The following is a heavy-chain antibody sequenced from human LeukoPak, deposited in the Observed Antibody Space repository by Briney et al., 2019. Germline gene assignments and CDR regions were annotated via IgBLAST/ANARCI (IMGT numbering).Heavy chain of an antibody. CDR1: GITVSRNY. D-gene: IGHD6-6*01. Sequence: GGSLRLSCAASGITVSRNYMSWVRQAPGKGLEWVSVIYSGGGTYYADSVKGRFTISRDNAKNSLYLQMNSLRAEDTAVYYCARVSRGASSSSFDYWGQGTLVTVSS. V-gene: IGHV3-66*01. CDR2: IYSGGGT. CDR3: ARVSRGASSSSFDY. J-gene: IGHJ4*02.